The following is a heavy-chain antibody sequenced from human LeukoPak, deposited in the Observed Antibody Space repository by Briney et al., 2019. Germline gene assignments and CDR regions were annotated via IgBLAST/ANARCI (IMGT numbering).Heavy chain of an antibody. V-gene: IGHV3-30*02. Sequence: QPGGSLRLSCAASGFTFSSYGMHWVRQAPGKGLEWVAFIRYDGSNKYYADSVKGRFTISRDNSKNTLYLQMNNLRAEDTAVYYCAKEGRDYDILTGYYPSGFDYWGQGTLVTVSS. CDR3: AKEGRDYDILTGYYPSGFDY. D-gene: IGHD3-9*01. CDR1: GFTFSSYG. CDR2: IRYDGSNK. J-gene: IGHJ4*02.